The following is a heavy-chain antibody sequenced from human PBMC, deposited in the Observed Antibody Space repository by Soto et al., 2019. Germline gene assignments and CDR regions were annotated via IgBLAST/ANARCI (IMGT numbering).Heavy chain of an antibody. CDR2: ISGSGGST. CDR3: AKGRGGGATGYYYYYMDV. V-gene: IGHV3-23*01. D-gene: IGHD3-16*01. CDR1: GFTFSSYA. J-gene: IGHJ6*03. Sequence: EVQLLESGGGLVQPGGSLRLSCAASGFTFSSYAMSWVRQAPGKGLEWVSAISGSGGSTYYADSVKGRFTISRDNSKNTLYLQMKRPRAGDTAVNYWAKGRGGGATGYYYYYMDVWGKGTTVTVSS.